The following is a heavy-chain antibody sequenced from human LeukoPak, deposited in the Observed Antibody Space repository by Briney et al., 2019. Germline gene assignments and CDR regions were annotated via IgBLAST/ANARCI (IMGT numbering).Heavy chain of an antibody. V-gene: IGHV3-13*01. CDR2: IGTAGDT. D-gene: IGHD4-17*01. J-gene: IGHJ4*02. CDR3: ARLGGNDYGDYYFDY. Sequence: GGSLRLSCAASGFTFSSYDMHWVRQATGKGLEWVSAIGTAGDTYYPGSVKGRFTISRENAKNSLYLQMNSLRAGDTAVYYCARLGGNDYGDYYFDYWGQGTLVTVSS. CDR1: GFTFSSYD.